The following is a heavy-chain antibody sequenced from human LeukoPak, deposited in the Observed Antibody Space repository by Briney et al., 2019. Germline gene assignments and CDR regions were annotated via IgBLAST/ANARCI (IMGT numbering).Heavy chain of an antibody. J-gene: IGHJ5*02. V-gene: IGHV4-39*01. CDR3: ARGGESGYDT. D-gene: IGHD5-12*01. CDR2: TYSTGNT. Sequence: SETLSLTCTVSGGSISSSSNYWGWIRQPPGKGLEWIGTTYSTGNTYYNPSLKSRLTISVDTSKNQFSLKLSSVTAADTAVYYCARGGESGYDTWGQGSLVTVSS. CDR1: GGSISSSSNY.